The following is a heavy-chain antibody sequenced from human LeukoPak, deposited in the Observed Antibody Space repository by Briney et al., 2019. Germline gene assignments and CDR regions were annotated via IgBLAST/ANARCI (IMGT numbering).Heavy chain of an antibody. CDR1: GYTFTGYY. CDR3: ARSSGSYRDAFDI. Sequence: VASVKVSCKASGYTFTGYYMHWVRQAPGQGLEWMGWINPNSGGTNYAQKFQGRVTMTRDTSISTAYMELSRLRSDDTAVYYCARSSGSYRDAFDIWGQGTMVTVSS. D-gene: IGHD1-26*01. CDR2: INPNSGGT. V-gene: IGHV1-2*02. J-gene: IGHJ3*02.